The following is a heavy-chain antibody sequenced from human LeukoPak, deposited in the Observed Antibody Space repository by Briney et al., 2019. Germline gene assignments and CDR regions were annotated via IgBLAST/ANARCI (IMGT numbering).Heavy chain of an antibody. J-gene: IGHJ4*02. CDR3: AKPVMVAATGPFDY. CDR1: GFTFSSYG. CDR2: MSYDGSNK. V-gene: IGHV3-30*18. D-gene: IGHD2-15*01. Sequence: GGSLRLSCEASGFTFSSYGMHWVRQAPGKGLEWVAVMSYDGSNKYYADSVKGRFTISRDNSKNTLDLQMNSLRAEDTAVYYCAKPVMVAATGPFDYWGQGTLVTVSS.